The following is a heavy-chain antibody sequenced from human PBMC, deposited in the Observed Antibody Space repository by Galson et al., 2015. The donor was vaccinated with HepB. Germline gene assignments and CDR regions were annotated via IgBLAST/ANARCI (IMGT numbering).Heavy chain of an antibody. CDR2: ITSGSSTI. V-gene: IGHV3-48*01. J-gene: IGHJ4*02. D-gene: IGHD1-26*01. CDR1: GFTFDDYA. Sequence: SLRLSCAASGFTFDDYAMHWVRQAPGKGLEWVSYITSGSSTIYYADSVKGRFTISRDNTKNSLYLQMNSLRAEDTAVYYCARAGGTPTSFDYWGQGTLVTVSS. CDR3: ARAGGTPTSFDY.